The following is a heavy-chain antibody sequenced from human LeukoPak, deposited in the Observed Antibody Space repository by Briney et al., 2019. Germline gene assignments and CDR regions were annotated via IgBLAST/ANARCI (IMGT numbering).Heavy chain of an antibody. CDR1: GYTFTSYY. CDR3: ARDQIFRYDSSGYYVAFDY. V-gene: IGHV1-46*01. J-gene: IGHJ4*02. D-gene: IGHD3-22*01. Sequence: ASVKVSCKASGYTFTSYYMHWVRQAPGQGLEWMGIINPSGGSTSYAQKFQGRVTMTRDTSTSTVYMELSSLRSEDTAVYYCARDQIFRYDSSGYYVAFDYWGQGTLVTVSS. CDR2: INPSGGST.